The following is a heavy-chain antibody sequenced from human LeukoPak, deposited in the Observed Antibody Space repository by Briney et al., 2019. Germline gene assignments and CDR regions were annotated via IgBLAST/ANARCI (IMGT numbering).Heavy chain of an antibody. CDR1: GFTFSTYA. D-gene: IGHD1/OR15-1a*01. Sequence: GGSLKLSCAASGFTFSTYAMSWFAQTPGKGLEWVSAISDTGGNTFYADSVKGRFTISRDNSKNTLYLQMNSLRAEDTAIYYCAKGRTNDYWGQGTLVTVSS. J-gene: IGHJ4*02. CDR2: ISDTGGNT. CDR3: AKGRTNDY. V-gene: IGHV3-23*01.